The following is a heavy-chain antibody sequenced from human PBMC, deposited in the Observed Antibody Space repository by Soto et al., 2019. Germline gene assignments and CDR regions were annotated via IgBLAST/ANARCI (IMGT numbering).Heavy chain of an antibody. D-gene: IGHD3-3*01. CDR3: ARGNFGVVIDKTFDY. Sequence: QVQLQESGPGLVKPSQTLFLTCTVSGGSISSVGYYWSWIRQHPGKVLEWIGYIDYSGSTYYNPSLKSRATISVDTSKNQFFLKLSSVTAADTAVYYCARGNFGVVIDKTFDYWGQGTLVTVSS. CDR2: IDYSGST. CDR1: GGSISSVGYY. J-gene: IGHJ4*02. V-gene: IGHV4-31*03.